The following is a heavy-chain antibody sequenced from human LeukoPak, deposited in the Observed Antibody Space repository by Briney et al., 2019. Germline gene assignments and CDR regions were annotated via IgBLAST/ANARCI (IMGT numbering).Heavy chain of an antibody. D-gene: IGHD3-10*01. J-gene: IGHJ4*02. Sequence: SETLSLTCAVYGGSFSGYYWSWIRQPPGKGLEWIGEINHSGGTNYNPSLKSRVTISVDTSKNQFSLKLSSVTAADTAVYYCARVWFGKFDYWGQGTLVTVSS. CDR3: ARVWFGKFDY. V-gene: IGHV4-34*01. CDR2: INHSGGT. CDR1: GGSFSGYY.